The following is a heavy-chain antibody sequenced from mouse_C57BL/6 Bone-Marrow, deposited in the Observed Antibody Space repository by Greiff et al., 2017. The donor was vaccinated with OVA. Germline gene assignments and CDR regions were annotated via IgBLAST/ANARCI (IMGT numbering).Heavy chain of an antibody. V-gene: IGHV7-3*01. CDR1: GFTFTDYY. Sequence: EVHLVESGGGLVQPGGSLSLSCAASGFTFTDYYMSWVRQPPGKALEWLGFIRNKANGYTTEYSASVKGLFTISRDNSQSILYLQMNALRAEDSATYYCARWEFYDGYYGYWGQGTTLTVSS. CDR3: ARWEFYDGYYGY. D-gene: IGHD2-3*01. J-gene: IGHJ2*01. CDR2: IRNKANGYTT.